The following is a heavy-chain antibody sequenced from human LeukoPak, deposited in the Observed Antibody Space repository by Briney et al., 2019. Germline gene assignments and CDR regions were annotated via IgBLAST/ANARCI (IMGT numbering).Heavy chain of an antibody. CDR2: INAGNGNT. Sequence: GASVKVSCKASGYTFTSYAMHWVRQASGQRLEWMGWINAGNGNTKYSQKFQGRVTITRDTSASTAYMELSSLRSEDTAVYYCARRGGYHSDAFDIWGQGTMVTVSS. V-gene: IGHV1-3*01. CDR3: ARRGGYHSDAFDI. J-gene: IGHJ3*02. CDR1: GYTFTSYA. D-gene: IGHD3-16*02.